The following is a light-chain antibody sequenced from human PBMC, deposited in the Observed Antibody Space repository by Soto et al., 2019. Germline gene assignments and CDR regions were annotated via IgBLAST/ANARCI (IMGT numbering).Light chain of an antibody. V-gene: IGKV3-15*01. J-gene: IGKJ5*01. CDR3: QQYHNWPIT. CDR1: QSIKNL. CDR2: YAS. Sequence: IVLTQSPGTLSLSPWERATLSCRASQSIKNLLAWYQQRPGQSPRLLLYYASTRATGVPARFSGSGSGTEFTLAISSLQSEDFAVYYCQQYHNWPITFGQGTRLEIK.